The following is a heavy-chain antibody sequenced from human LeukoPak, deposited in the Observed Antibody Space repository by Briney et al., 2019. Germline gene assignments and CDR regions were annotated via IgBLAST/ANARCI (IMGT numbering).Heavy chain of an antibody. CDR3: ARVGSGSYYRHFDY. J-gene: IGHJ4*02. CDR2: IYYTGST. V-gene: IGHV4-59*01. CDR1: GGSTSSYY. D-gene: IGHD1-26*01. Sequence: PSETLSLTCTISGGSTSSYYWSWIRQPPGKGLEGIGYIYYTGSTNYNPSLKSRVTISVDTSKNQFSLTLSSVTAADTAVYYCARVGSGSYYRHFDYWGQGILVTVSS.